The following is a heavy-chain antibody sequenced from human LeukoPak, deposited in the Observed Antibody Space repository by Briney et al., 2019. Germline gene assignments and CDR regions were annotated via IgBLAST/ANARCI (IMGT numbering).Heavy chain of an antibody. J-gene: IGHJ6*03. CDR2: IYYSGST. V-gene: IGHV4-59*01. CDR1: GGSISSYY. Sequence: SETLSLTCTVSGGSISSYYWSWIRQPPGKGLEWIGYIYYSGSTNYNPSLKNRVTISVDTSKNQFSLKLSSVTAADTAVYYCARSGGYSYGFYYYYYMDVWGKGTTVTVSS. CDR3: ARSGGYSYGFYYYYYMDV. D-gene: IGHD5-18*01.